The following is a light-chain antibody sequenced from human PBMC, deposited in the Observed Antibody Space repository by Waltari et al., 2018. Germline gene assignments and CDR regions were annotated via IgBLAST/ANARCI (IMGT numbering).Light chain of an antibody. CDR2: YAS. J-gene: IGKJ4*01. CDR1: QSVSSY. CDR3: QQRSNWPLT. V-gene: IGKV3-11*01. Sequence: EIVLTQSPANLSLSPGERATLSCRASQSVSSYLAWYQRKPGPAPRLLSYYASNRATGIPARFSGSGSGTDFTTTISSLEPEDFAVYYCQQRSNWPLTFGGGTKVEIK.